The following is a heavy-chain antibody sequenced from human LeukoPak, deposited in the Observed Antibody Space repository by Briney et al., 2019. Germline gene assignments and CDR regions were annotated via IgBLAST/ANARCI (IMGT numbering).Heavy chain of an antibody. Sequence: SVKVCCKASGGTFSSSAISWVRQAPGQGLAWMGGIIPIFGTANYAQKFQGRVTITADESTSTAYMELSSLRSEDTAVYYCARNDYYDSSGYYSQFDYWGQGTLVTVSS. J-gene: IGHJ4*02. D-gene: IGHD3-22*01. CDR1: GGTFSSSA. V-gene: IGHV1-69*13. CDR3: ARNDYYDSSGYYSQFDY. CDR2: IIPIFGTA.